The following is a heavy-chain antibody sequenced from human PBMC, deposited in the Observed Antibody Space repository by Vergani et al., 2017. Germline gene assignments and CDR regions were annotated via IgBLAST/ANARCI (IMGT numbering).Heavy chain of an antibody. V-gene: IGHV3-48*01. CDR1: GFTFSSYS. Sequence: VQLVESGGGLVKPGGSLRLSCAASGFTFSSYSMNWVRQAPGKGLEWVSYISSSSSTIYYADSVKGRFTISRDNAKNSLYLQMNSLRAEDTAVYYCAKPMEGGTYDFDYWGQGTLVTVSS. J-gene: IGHJ4*02. CDR2: ISSSSSTI. CDR3: AKPMEGGTYDFDY. D-gene: IGHD1-1*01.